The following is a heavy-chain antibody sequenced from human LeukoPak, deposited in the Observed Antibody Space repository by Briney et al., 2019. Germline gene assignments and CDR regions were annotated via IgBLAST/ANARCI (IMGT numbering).Heavy chain of an antibody. CDR1: GFTFSSYS. J-gene: IGHJ4*02. V-gene: IGHV3-21*04. CDR3: GKETWRDRVFDY. Sequence: GESLTLSCAASGFTFSSYSMNWVRQAPGKGLELVSSISSSSSYIYYADSVKGRFTISRDNSKNRLYLQMNSLRPEDRARYYCGKETWRDRVFDYWGQGTLVTVSS. CDR2: ISSSSSYI. D-gene: IGHD2-15*01.